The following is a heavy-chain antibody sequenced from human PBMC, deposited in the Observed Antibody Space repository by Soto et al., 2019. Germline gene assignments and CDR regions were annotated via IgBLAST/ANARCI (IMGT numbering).Heavy chain of an antibody. J-gene: IGHJ4*02. D-gene: IGHD3-22*01. CDR3: ARQIYDSDTGPNFQYYFDS. V-gene: IGHV1-2*02. Sequence: ASVKVSCKASGYVFTGFYLHWVRQAPGQGLEWMGWIFPNSGATNYAQKFQGRVTLTRDTSLSTGYMDLTRLTSDDTAVYYCARQIYDSDTGPNFQYYFDSWGQGTPVTVSS. CDR2: IFPNSGAT. CDR1: GYVFTGFY.